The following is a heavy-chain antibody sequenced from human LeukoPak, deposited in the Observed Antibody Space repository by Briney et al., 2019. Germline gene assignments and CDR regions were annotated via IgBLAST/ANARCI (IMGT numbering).Heavy chain of an antibody. CDR2: INSDGSST. CDR3: ARDSGYENVDFDY. J-gene: IGHJ4*02. V-gene: IGHV3-74*01. Sequence: PGGSLRLSCAASGFTFSSYWMHWVRQAPGKGLVWVSRINSDGSSTSYADSVKGRFTISRDNAKNTLYLQMNSLRAEDTAVYCCARDSGYENVDFDYWGQGTLVTVSS. CDR1: GFTFSSYW. D-gene: IGHD5-12*01.